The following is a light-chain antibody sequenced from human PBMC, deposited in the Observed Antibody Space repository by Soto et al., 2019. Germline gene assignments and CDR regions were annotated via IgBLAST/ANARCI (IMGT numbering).Light chain of an antibody. V-gene: IGKV1-33*01. Sequence: DIQMTQSPSSLSASVGDRVTITCQASQDISIYLNWYQQKPGRAPKLLIYDASNLETGVPSRFSGGGSGTDFTFTINSLQPEDSAIYYCQQFDDLPTFGPGTKVDLK. CDR2: DAS. CDR3: QQFDDLPT. CDR1: QDISIY. J-gene: IGKJ3*01.